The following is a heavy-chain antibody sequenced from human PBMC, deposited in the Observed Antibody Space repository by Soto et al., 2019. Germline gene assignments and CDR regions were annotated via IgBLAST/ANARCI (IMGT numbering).Heavy chain of an antibody. D-gene: IGHD5-12*01. J-gene: IGHJ4*02. CDR3: ERGGNIVATIYYFDY. V-gene: IGHV3-33*01. Sequence: QVQLVESGGGVVQPGRSLRLSCAASGFTFSSYGMHWVRQAPGKGLEWVAVIWYDGSNKYYADSVKGRFTLSRDNSKNTLYLQMNSLRAEDTAVYYCERGGNIVATIYYFDYWGQGTLVTVSS. CDR1: GFTFSSYG. CDR2: IWYDGSNK.